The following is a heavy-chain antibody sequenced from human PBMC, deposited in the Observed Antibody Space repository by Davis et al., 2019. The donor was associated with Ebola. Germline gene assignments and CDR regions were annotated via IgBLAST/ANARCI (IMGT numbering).Heavy chain of an antibody. D-gene: IGHD5-18*01. CDR1: GFTFSSYG. J-gene: IGHJ4*02. Sequence: GESLKISCAASGFTFSSYGMHWFRQAPGKGLEWVAVISYDGSKEYYADSVKGRFTISRDNSKNTLYLQVNSLRTEDTAVYYCAKDDEIQLWPWGGKIDYWGQGTLVTVSS. CDR2: ISYDGSKE. V-gene: IGHV3-30*18. CDR3: AKDDEIQLWPWGGKIDY.